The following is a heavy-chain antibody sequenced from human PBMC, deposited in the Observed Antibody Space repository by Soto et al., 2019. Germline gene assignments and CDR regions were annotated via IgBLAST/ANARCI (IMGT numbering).Heavy chain of an antibody. D-gene: IGHD3-22*01. J-gene: IGHJ6*02. Sequence: QVQVVESGGGVVQPGRSLRLSCAGSGFTFSSYGMHWVRQAPGKGLEWVAVISYDGSNKYYADSVKGRFTISRDNSKNXLNLQMNSQRAEDTAVYYCAKDLGSHGSGYRPGMDVWGQGTTVTVSS. CDR1: GFTFSSYG. CDR3: AKDLGSHGSGYRPGMDV. V-gene: IGHV3-30*18. CDR2: ISYDGSNK.